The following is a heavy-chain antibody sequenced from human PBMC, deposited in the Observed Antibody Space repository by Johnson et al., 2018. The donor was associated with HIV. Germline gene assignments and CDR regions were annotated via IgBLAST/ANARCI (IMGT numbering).Heavy chain of an antibody. D-gene: IGHD3-3*01. CDR3: RGDDFWSGPDAFDI. J-gene: IGHJ3*02. CDR2: ISGSGGST. Sequence: VQPVESGGGLLQPGGSLRLSCAASGLPFSSYAMSWVRQAPGKGLEWVAAISGSGGSTYYADSEKGRFTISRDNSKNTLYLQMNSLRAEDTAVYYCRGDDFWSGPDAFDIWGQVTMVTVSS. V-gene: IGHV3-23*04. CDR1: GLPFSSYA.